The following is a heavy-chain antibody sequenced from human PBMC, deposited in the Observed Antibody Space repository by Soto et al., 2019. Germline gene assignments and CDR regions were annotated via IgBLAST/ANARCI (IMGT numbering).Heavy chain of an antibody. V-gene: IGHV3-7*03. D-gene: IGHD2-15*01. J-gene: IGHJ4*02. CDR2: IKQDGSEK. CDR3: ARGRSGVVVAATPDY. Sequence: EVQLVESGGGLVQPGGSLRLSCAASGFTFSSYWMSWVRQAPGKGLEWVANIKQDGSEKYYVDSVKGRFTISRDNAKNSLYLQMNGLRAEDTAVYYCARGRSGVVVAATPDYWGQGTLVTVSS. CDR1: GFTFSSYW.